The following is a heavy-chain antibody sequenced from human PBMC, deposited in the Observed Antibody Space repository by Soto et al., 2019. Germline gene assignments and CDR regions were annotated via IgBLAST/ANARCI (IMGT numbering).Heavy chain of an antibody. V-gene: IGHV4-4*02. D-gene: IGHD6-19*01. CDR1: GGSISSSNW. J-gene: IGHJ6*02. CDR2: IYHSGST. Sequence: SETLSLTCAVSGGSISSSNWWSWVRQPPGKGLEWIGEIYHSGSTNYNPSLKSRVTISVDKSKNQFSLKLSSVTAADTAVYYCARVLHSSGWDLYYYYGMDVWGQGTTVTVSS. CDR3: ARVLHSSGWDLYYYYGMDV.